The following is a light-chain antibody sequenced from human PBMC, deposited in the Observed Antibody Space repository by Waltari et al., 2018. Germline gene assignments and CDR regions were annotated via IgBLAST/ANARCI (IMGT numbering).Light chain of an antibody. J-gene: IGLJ2*01. CDR1: SAHSTHA. CDR3: QTWDTDILVV. V-gene: IGLV4-69*01. CDR2: VNGDGGN. Sequence: QLVLTQSPSASASLGASVKVTCTLNSAHSTHAIAWHQQQPGKGPRYLMRVNGDGGNTKGDGILDRFSGSSSGTERYLSISSLQSDDEADYYCQTWDTDILVVFGGGTRLTVL.